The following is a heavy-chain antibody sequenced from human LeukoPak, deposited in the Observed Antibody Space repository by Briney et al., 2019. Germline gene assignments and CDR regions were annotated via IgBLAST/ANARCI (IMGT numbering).Heavy chain of an antibody. CDR2: IYPGDSDT. D-gene: IGHD6-13*01. CDR1: GYSFTSYW. J-gene: IGHJ4*02. V-gene: IGHV5-51*01. Sequence: GESLKTSCKGSGYSFTSYWIGWVRQMPGKGLEWMGIIYPGDSDTRYSPSFQGQVTISADKSISTAYLQWSSLKASDTAMYYCARPSSSWYEHFDYWGQGTLVTVSS. CDR3: ARPSSSWYEHFDY.